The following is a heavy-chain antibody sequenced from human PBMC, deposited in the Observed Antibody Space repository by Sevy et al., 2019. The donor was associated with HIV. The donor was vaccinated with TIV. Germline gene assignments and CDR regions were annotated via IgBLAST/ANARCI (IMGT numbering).Heavy chain of an antibody. CDR3: ARDPGYNYLFYYFDD. J-gene: IGHJ4*02. Sequence: GGSLRLSCAASGFTFRNDGMHWVRQAPGKGLEWVAVIWYDGSNKEYADSEKGRFTISRDNSKNTLYLEMNSLRAEDTAVYYCARDPGYNYLFYYFDDWGQGTLVTVSS. CDR1: GFTFRNDG. D-gene: IGHD5-18*01. V-gene: IGHV3-33*01. CDR2: IWYDGSNK.